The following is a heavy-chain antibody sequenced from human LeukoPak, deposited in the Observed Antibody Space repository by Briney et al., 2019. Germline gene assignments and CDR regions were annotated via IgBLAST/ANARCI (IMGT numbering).Heavy chain of an antibody. CDR3: ESGYDSSGATHY. V-gene: IGHV1-69*05. Sequence: GSSVKVSCKASGGTFSSYAISWVRRAPGRGLEWMGEIIPIFGTANYAQKFQGRVTIPTDEPTSTAYMELRSLRSEGMCVYYCESGYDSSGATHYCGQGTLVAVS. D-gene: IGHD3-22*01. CDR2: IIPIFGTA. J-gene: IGHJ4*02. CDR1: GGTFSSYA.